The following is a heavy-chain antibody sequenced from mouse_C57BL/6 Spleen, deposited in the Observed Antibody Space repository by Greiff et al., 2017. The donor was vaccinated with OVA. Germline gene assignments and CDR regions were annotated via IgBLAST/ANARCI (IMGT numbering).Heavy chain of an antibody. J-gene: IGHJ2*01. CDR2: IDPNSGGT. CDR1: GYTFTSYW. D-gene: IGHD1-1*01. V-gene: IGHV1-72*01. Sequence: QVQLQQSGAELVKPGASVKLSCKASGYTFTSYWMHWVKQRPGRGLEWIGRIDPNSGGTKYNEKFKSKATLTVDKPSSTAYMQLSSLTSEDSAVYYCARGEFFITTVVFDYWGQGTTLTVSS. CDR3: ARGEFFITTVVFDY.